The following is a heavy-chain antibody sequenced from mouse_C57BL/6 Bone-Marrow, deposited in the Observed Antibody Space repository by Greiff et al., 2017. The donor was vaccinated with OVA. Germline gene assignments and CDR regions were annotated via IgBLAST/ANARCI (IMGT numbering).Heavy chain of an antibody. D-gene: IGHD1-1*01. CDR3: AFIATVVAWYFDV. V-gene: IGHV1-85*01. Sequence: QVQLQQSGPELVKPGASVKLSCKASGYTFTSYDINWVKQRPGQGLEWIGWIYPRDGSTKYNEKFKGKATLTVDTSSSTAYMGLHSLTSEDSAVYFCAFIATVVAWYFDVWGTGTTVTVSS. CDR1: GYTFTSYD. CDR2: IYPRDGST. J-gene: IGHJ1*03.